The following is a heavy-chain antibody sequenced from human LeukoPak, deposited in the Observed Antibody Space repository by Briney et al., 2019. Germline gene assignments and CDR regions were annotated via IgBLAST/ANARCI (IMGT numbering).Heavy chain of an antibody. J-gene: IGHJ3*02. CDR3: ARRLPPYYYDSSGTLDAFDI. Sequence: KVGESLKISCKGSGYSFTSYWIGWVRQMPGKGLEWMGIIYPGDSDTRYSPSFQGQVTISADKSISTAYLQWSSLKASDTAMYYCARRLPPYYYDSSGTLDAFDIWGQGTMVTVSS. V-gene: IGHV5-51*01. D-gene: IGHD3-22*01. CDR1: GYSFTSYW. CDR2: IYPGDSDT.